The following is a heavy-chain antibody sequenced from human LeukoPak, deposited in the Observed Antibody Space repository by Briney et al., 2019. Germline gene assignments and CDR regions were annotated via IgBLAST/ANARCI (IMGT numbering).Heavy chain of an antibody. D-gene: IGHD3-22*01. Sequence: ASVTVSCKASGYTFSSYDINWVRQAPGQGLEWMGWMNPTTGNTGYAQKFQGRITMTRDTSINTAYMEISSLRSEDTAVYYCARLSETPAYYDTHVYYYLGYWGQGTLVTVSS. CDR3: ARLSETPAYYDTHVYYYLGY. CDR1: GYTFSSYD. V-gene: IGHV1-8*01. J-gene: IGHJ4*02. CDR2: MNPTTGNT.